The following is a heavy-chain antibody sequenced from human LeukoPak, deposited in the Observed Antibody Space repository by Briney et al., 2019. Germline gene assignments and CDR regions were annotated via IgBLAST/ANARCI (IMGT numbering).Heavy chain of an antibody. CDR2: IYPGDSDT. CDR1: GYSFTSYW. D-gene: IGHD3-10*01. CDR3: ARQNVVRGVIIRGYYYYYLDV. V-gene: IGHV5-51*01. Sequence: GESLKISCKGSGYSFTSYWIGWVRQMPGKGLEWMGIIYPGDSDTRYSPSFQGRVTISADKSISTAYLQWSSLKASDTAMYYCARQNVVRGVIIRGYYYYYLDVWGTGTTVTISS. J-gene: IGHJ6*03.